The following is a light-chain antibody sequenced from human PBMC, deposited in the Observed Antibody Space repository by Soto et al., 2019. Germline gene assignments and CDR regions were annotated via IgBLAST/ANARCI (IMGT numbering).Light chain of an antibody. J-gene: IGLJ2*01. CDR2: DVT. CDR3: CSYSGSSTFV. Sequence: SVLTQPRSVPGSPGQSVTISCTGTSSDVGGYNYVSWFQHHPGRAPKLMIYDVTKRPSGVPDRFSGSKAGDTASLTISGLQAEDEADYYCCSYSGSSTFVFGGGTKLTVL. V-gene: IGLV2-11*01. CDR1: SSDVGGYNY.